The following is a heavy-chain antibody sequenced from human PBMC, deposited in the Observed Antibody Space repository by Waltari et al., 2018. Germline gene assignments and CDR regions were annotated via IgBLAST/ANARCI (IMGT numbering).Heavy chain of an antibody. D-gene: IGHD6-19*01. CDR3: ARHIYSSGWSFDP. CDR1: GYSISSGYY. J-gene: IGHJ5*02. Sequence: QVQLQESGPGLVKPSETLSLTCAVSGYSISSGYYWGWIRQPPGKGLEWIGSIYHSGRTDDNPSRKRRVTISVDTSKNQFSLKLRSVTAADTAVYYCARHIYSSGWSFDPWGQGTLVTVSS. CDR2: IYHSGRT. V-gene: IGHV4-38-2*01.